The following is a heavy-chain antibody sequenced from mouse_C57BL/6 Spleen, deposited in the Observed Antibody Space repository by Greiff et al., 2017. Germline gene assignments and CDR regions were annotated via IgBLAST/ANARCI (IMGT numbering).Heavy chain of an antibody. Sequence: EVMLVESGPELVKPWASVKISCKASGYSFTGYYMNWVKQSPEKSLEWIGEINPSTGGTTYNQKFKAKATLTVDKSSSTAYMQLKSLTSEDSAVYYCARSGYFDYWGQGTTLTVSS. V-gene: IGHV1-42*01. J-gene: IGHJ2*01. CDR2: INPSTGGT. D-gene: IGHD3-1*01. CDR1: GYSFTGYY. CDR3: ARSGYFDY.